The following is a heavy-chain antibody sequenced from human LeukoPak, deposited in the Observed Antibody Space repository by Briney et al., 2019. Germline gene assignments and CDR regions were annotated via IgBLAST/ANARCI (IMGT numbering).Heavy chain of an antibody. CDR2: IIPIFGTA. CDR1: GGTFSSYA. V-gene: IGHV1-69*05. J-gene: IGHJ6*02. Sequence: GASVKVSCKASGGTFSSYAISWVRQAPGQGLEWMGGIIPIFGTANYAQKFQGRVTITTDESTSTACMELSSLRSEDTAVYYCARVQWSPRYYYYGMDVWGQGTTVTVSS. CDR3: ARVQWSPRYYYYGMDV. D-gene: IGHD3-3*01.